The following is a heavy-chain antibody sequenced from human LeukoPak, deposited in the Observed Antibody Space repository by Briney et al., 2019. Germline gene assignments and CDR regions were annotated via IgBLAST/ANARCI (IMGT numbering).Heavy chain of an antibody. CDR2: IRYDGSNK. V-gene: IGHV3-30*02. CDR3: AKIGSYGHYYFDY. CDR1: GFTFSSYG. Sequence: QSGGSLRLSCAASGFTFSSYGMHWVRQAPGKGLEWVAFIRYDGSNKYYADSVKGRFTISRDNSKNTLYLQMNSLRAEDTAVYYCAKIGSYGHYYFDYWGQGTLVTVSS. J-gene: IGHJ4*02. D-gene: IGHD5-18*01.